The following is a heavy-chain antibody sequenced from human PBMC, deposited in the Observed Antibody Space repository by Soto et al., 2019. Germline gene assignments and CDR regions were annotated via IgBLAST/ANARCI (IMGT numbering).Heavy chain of an antibody. Sequence: QVQLVQSGTEVKTPGASVRVSCRASGYTFTNYFMHWVRQAPGQGLEWMEVITPSGGTTRYAQKFHVRVTMTKDTSTNTVYIAMSSLRPEDTAIYYCARGTTLVRGLSDGMDVWGQGTTVTVSS. CDR3: ARGTTLVRGLSDGMDV. CDR1: GYTFTNYF. V-gene: IGHV1-46*01. CDR2: ITPSGGTT. J-gene: IGHJ6*02. D-gene: IGHD3-10*01.